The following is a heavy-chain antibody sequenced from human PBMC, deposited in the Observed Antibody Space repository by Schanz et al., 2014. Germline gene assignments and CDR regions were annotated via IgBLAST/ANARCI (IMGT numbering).Heavy chain of an antibody. CDR2: ISYDSTII. Sequence: EVQLVESGGGLVQPGGSLRLSCAASGFIFSVYNMNWVRQAPGKGLEWVSYISYDSTIIHYADSVKGRFTISRDNAKTSLYLQMNSMRDEDTAVYYCARTPDYGDSSWGQGTLVTVSS. D-gene: IGHD4-17*01. CDR1: GFIFSVYN. V-gene: IGHV3-48*02. CDR3: ARTPDYGDSS. J-gene: IGHJ5*02.